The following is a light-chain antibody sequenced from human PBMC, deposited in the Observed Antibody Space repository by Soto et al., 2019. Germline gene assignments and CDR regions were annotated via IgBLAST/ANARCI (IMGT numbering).Light chain of an antibody. J-gene: IGLJ2*01. V-gene: IGLV2-14*01. CDR2: EVS. CDR1: SSDVGAYKY. Sequence: QSVLTQPASVSASPGQSITISCTGTSSDVGAYKYVSWYQQYPGRAPKLIISEVSNRPSGVSNRFSGPKSGDTASLTISGLQAEDEADYYCSSYTSTNLVVFGGGTQLTVL. CDR3: SSYTSTNLVV.